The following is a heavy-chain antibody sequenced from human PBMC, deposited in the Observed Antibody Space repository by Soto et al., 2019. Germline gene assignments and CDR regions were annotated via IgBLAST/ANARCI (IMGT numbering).Heavy chain of an antibody. J-gene: IGHJ5*02. CDR3: ARVVPGAEAWFGP. D-gene: IGHD2-2*01. V-gene: IGHV1-18*01. Sequence: QVQLVQSGGEVKRPGASVKVSCKTSGYTFSNYGITWVRQAPGQPLEWLGWISLYSDGTNYAQKFQGRVSMTTDTTTTTAYMELRSQRSDDKAVYYCARVVPGAEAWFGPWGQGTLVTVSS. CDR2: ISLYSDGT. CDR1: GYTFSNYG.